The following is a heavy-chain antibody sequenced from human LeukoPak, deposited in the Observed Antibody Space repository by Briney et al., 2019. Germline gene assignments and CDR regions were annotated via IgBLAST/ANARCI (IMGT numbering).Heavy chain of an antibody. CDR1: GGSSSVYF. J-gene: IGHJ5*02. D-gene: IGHD3-16*01. CDR3: ARRPYGLIRGIGGPTGHWFEA. CDR2: INGGGKT. Sequence: PSETLSLTCAVHGGSSSVYFCSWLRQSPGKGLEGIGEINGGGKTDYTPSLKSRVSMSVDTSKNQFSLRLTAVTAADTAIYYCARRPYGLIRGIGGPTGHWFEAWGQGTLITVSS. V-gene: IGHV4-34*01.